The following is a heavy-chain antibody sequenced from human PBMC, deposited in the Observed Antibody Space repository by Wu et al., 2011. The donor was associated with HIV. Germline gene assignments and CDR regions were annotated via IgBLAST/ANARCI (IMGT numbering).Heavy chain of an antibody. CDR1: GYRFTSYG. CDR2: ISTYNGKT. J-gene: IGHJ6*02. CDR3: ARSRRNPPAGFVPYYGSGSYYNGGYYYYGMDV. D-gene: IGHD3-10*01. Sequence: QDQLVQSGAEVKKPGASVKVSCKASGYRFTSYGISWVRQAPGQGLEWMGWISTYNGKTQYKEKFQGRVTLTTDSPTTIAYMEMGNLTSDGTAVYYCARSRRNPPAGFVPYYGSGSYYNGGYYYYGMDVWGQGTTVTVSS. V-gene: IGHV1-18*01.